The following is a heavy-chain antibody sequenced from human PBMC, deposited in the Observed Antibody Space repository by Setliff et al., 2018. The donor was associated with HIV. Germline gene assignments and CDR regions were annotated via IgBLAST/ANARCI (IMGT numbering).Heavy chain of an antibody. CDR3: ARQVGEGKWYLDS. CDR2: IHQSGTA. J-gene: IGHJ4*01. V-gene: IGHV4-38-2*01. Sequence: SETLRLSCAASGFAFSGHQMSWIRQPPGKGLEWIAIIHQSGTAHKRPSLKSRVTISIDTSENLFSLKLSGVTAADTAIYYCARQVGEGKWYLDSWGHGTLVTVSS. D-gene: IGHD1-26*01. CDR1: GFAFSGHQ.